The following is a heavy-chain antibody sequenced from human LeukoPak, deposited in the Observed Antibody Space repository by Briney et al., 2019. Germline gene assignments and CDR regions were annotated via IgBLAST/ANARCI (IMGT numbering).Heavy chain of an antibody. Sequence: GASVKVSCKASGYTFTSYDINWVRQAPGQGLEWMGWMNPNSGNTGYAQKFQGRVTMTRNTSISTAYMELSSLRSEDTAVYYCARAGAYYYDSSGYNSPQVWGQGTLVTVSS. CDR1: GYTFTSYD. D-gene: IGHD3-22*01. CDR3: ARAGAYYYDSSGYNSPQV. CDR2: MNPNSGNT. J-gene: IGHJ4*02. V-gene: IGHV1-8*01.